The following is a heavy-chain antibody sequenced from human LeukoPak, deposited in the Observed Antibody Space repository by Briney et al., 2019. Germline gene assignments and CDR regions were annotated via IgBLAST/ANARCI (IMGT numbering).Heavy chain of an antibody. J-gene: IGHJ5*02. Sequence: GGPLRLSCAASGFTFSSYEMNWVRQAPGKGLEWVAHISRSDSTIYYADSVKGRFTISRDNSKNTLYLDMNSLRDDNTAVYCCVRGVGVSRFNYLDPWGQGTLVIVSS. CDR3: VRGVGVSRFNYLDP. CDR1: GFTFSSYE. CDR2: ISRSDSTI. D-gene: IGHD1-7*01. V-gene: IGHV3-48*03.